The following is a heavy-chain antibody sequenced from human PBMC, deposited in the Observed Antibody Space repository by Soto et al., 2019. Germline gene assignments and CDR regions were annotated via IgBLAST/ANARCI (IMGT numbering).Heavy chain of an antibody. D-gene: IGHD3-22*01. CDR2: IKHDGSAT. J-gene: IGHJ3*02. CDR1: GFTFSRYW. CDR3: ARSQSQIVVAAGNAFDI. V-gene: IGHV3-7*03. Sequence: EMQLVESGGGLVQPGGSLRLSCAASGFTFSRYWMSWVRQAPGKGPEWVANIKHDGSATYYVDSVEGRFTVSRDNAKNSLYLQMNRLRAEDTAVYYCARSQSQIVVAAGNAFDIWGQGTMVSVSS.